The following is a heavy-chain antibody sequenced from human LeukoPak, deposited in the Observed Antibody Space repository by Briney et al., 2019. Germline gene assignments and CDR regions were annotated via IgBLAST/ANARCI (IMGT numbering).Heavy chain of an antibody. CDR2: ISGSRDFI. J-gene: IGHJ4*02. CDR1: GFTFNVYA. D-gene: IGHD1-26*01. V-gene: IGHV3-21*06. CDR3: VRALVRAAFDT. Sequence: PGGSLRLSCAASGFTFNVYAMHWVRQVPGKGPEWISSISGSRDFIYYADSVKGRFTISRDNAKNSLYLDMNSLRVEDTAVYFCVRALVRAAFDTWGQGALVTVSS.